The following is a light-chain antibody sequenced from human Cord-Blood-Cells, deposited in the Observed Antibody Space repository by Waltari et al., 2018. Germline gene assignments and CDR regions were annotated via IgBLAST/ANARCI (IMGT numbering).Light chain of an antibody. Sequence: EIVLTQSPATLSLSPGDRATLSCRASQSVSSYLAWYQQKPGQAPRPLIYDASNRATGIPARFSGSGSGTDFTLTISSLEPEDFAVYYCQQRSNWPPYTFGQGTKLEIK. CDR2: DAS. J-gene: IGKJ2*01. CDR3: QQRSNWPPYT. CDR1: QSVSSY. V-gene: IGKV3-11*01.